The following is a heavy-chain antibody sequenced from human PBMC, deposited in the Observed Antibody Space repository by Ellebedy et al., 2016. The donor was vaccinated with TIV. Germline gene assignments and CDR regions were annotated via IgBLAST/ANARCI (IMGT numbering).Heavy chain of an antibody. CDR2: IYPGDSDT. V-gene: IGHV5-51*01. CDR3: ASLPSWTAAGKLRYFDY. Sequence: GESLKISCKGSGYSFTSYWIGWVRQMPGKGLEWMGIIYPGDSDTRYSPSFQGQVTISADKSISTAYLQWSSLKASDTAMYYCASLPSWTAAGKLRYFDYWGQGTLVTVSS. J-gene: IGHJ4*02. D-gene: IGHD6-13*01. CDR1: GYSFTSYW.